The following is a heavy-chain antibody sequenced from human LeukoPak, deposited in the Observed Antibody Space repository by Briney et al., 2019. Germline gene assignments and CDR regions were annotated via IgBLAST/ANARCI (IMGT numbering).Heavy chain of an antibody. V-gene: IGHV1-2*02. Sequence: ASVKVSCKASGYTFTGYYMHWVRQAPGQGLEWMGWINPNSGGTNYAQKFQGRVTMTRDTSISTAYMELSRLRSDDTAVYYCARDSCSSTSCYDEFWFDPWGQGTLVTVSS. J-gene: IGHJ5*02. D-gene: IGHD2-2*01. CDR2: INPNSGGT. CDR3: ARDSCSSTSCYDEFWFDP. CDR1: GYTFTGYY.